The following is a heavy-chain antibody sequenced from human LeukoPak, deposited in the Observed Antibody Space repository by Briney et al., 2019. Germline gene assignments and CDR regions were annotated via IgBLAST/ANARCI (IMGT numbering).Heavy chain of an antibody. CDR3: AKNPPPVDY. CDR2: ISGSGGST. V-gene: IGHV3-23*01. CDR1: GFTFSSYA. J-gene: IGHJ4*02. Sequence: GGSLRLSCAASGFTFSSYAMSWVRQAPRKGLEWVSAISGSGGSTNYADSVKGRFTISRDNSKNTLYLQINSRRTESTAVYCWAKNPPPVDYWGQGTLFTVSS.